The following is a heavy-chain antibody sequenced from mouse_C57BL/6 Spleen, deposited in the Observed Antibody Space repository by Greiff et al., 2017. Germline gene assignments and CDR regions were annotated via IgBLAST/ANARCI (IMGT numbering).Heavy chain of an antibody. D-gene: IGHD3-2*01. J-gene: IGHJ2*01. CDR1: GFNIKDYY. CDR2: IDPEDGDT. CDR3: TPDSAGYGLDY. Sequence: VQLQQSGAELVRPGASVKLSCTASGFNIKDYYMHWVKQRPEQGLEWIGRIDPEDGDTEYAPKFQGKATMTADTSSNTAYMQLSSLTSEDTAVYYCTPDSAGYGLDYWGQGTTLTVSS. V-gene: IGHV14-1*01.